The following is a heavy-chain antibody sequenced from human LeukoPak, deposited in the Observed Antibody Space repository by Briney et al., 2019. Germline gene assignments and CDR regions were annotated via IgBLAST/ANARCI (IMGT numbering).Heavy chain of an antibody. CDR3: ARGAYDFWSGYYYPGYYYYMDV. V-gene: IGHV4-39*07. J-gene: IGHJ6*03. CDR2: IYYSGST. Sequence: PSETVSLTCTVSGGSISSSGYYWCWIRQPPGKGLEWIGSIYYSGSTYYNPSLKSRVTISVDTSKNQFSLKLSSVTAADTAVYYCARGAYDFWSGYYYPGYYYYMDVWGKGTTVTVSS. CDR1: GGSISSSGYY. D-gene: IGHD3-3*01.